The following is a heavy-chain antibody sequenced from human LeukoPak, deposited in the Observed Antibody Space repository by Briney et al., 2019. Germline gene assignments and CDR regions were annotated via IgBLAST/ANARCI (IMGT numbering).Heavy chain of an antibody. V-gene: IGHV4-59*01. CDR1: GGSISSYY. CDR3: ARVGGIAAFDY. J-gene: IGHJ4*02. Sequence: SETLSLTCTVSGGSISSYYWSRIRQPPGKGLEWIGYIYYSGSTNYNPSLKSRVTISVDTSKNQFSLKLSSVTAADTAVYYCARVGGIAAFDYWGQGTLVTVSS. CDR2: IYYSGST. D-gene: IGHD6-13*01.